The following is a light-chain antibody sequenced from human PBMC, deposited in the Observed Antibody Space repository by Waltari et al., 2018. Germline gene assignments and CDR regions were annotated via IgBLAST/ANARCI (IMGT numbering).Light chain of an antibody. CDR3: QQYGSSPRGT. CDR2: GAS. CDR1: QSVSSSY. J-gene: IGKJ2*02. Sequence: EIVLTQSPGTLSLSPGERATLSCRASQSVSSSYLAWYQQKPGQAPRLLIYGASSRATVSPDRFSGSGSGTDFTLTISRLEPEDFAVYYCQQYGSSPRGTFGQGTKLEIK. V-gene: IGKV3-20*01.